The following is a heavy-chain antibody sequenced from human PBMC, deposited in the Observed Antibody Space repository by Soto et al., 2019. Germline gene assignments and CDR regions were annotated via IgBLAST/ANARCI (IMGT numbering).Heavy chain of an antibody. J-gene: IGHJ6*02. CDR3: ARASSGRFPRVYYYYGMDV. Sequence: PSETLSLTCTVSGASINDYFWSWIRQPPGKGLEWIGYIFYSGSPNYNPSLKSRVTMSIDTSKNQFSLKLTSVTAADTAVYYCARASSGRFPRVYYYYGMDVWGQGTTVTV. CDR1: GASINDYF. V-gene: IGHV4-59*01. D-gene: IGHD1-26*01. CDR2: IFYSGSP.